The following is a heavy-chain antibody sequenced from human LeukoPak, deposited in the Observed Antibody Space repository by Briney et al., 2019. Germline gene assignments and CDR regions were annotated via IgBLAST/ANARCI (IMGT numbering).Heavy chain of an antibody. D-gene: IGHD2-15*01. Sequence: ASVKVSCKASGYTFTSYGISWVRQAPGQGLEWMGWISAYNGNTNYAQKLQGRVTMTTDSSTSTAYMELRSLRSDDTAVYYCARDLLLGYCSGGSCYDQIYYYGMDVWGQGTTVTVSS. CDR3: ARDLLLGYCSGGSCYDQIYYYGMDV. CDR2: ISAYNGNT. CDR1: GYTFTSYG. J-gene: IGHJ6*02. V-gene: IGHV1-18*01.